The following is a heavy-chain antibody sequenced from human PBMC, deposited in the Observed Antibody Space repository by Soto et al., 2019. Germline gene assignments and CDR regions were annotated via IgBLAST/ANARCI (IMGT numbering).Heavy chain of an antibody. CDR2: IYYSGIT. J-gene: IGHJ6*03. CDR3: ARLGYCSGGSCYYYYYMDV. V-gene: IGHV4-39*01. D-gene: IGHD2-15*01. CDR1: GGSISSSSYY. Sequence: SETLSLTCTVSGGSISSSSYYWGWIRQPPGKGLEWIGTIYYSGITYYNPSLKSRVTISVDTSKNQISLRLSSVTAADTAVYYCARLGYCSGGSCYYYYYMDVWGKGTTVTVSS.